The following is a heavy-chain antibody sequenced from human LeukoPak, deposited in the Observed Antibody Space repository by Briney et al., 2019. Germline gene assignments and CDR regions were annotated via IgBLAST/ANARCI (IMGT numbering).Heavy chain of an antibody. CDR1: GLSFSSYT. J-gene: IGHJ3*02. Sequence: GGSLRLSCSASGLSFSSYTFNWVRQTPGKGLEWISYISDSSSTIYYADSVKGRFTISRDNAENSLFLQMNSLRDEDTAVYYCAREFLSGSFDIWGQGTKVTVSS. D-gene: IGHD2/OR15-2a*01. CDR2: ISDSSSTI. CDR3: AREFLSGSFDI. V-gene: IGHV3-48*02.